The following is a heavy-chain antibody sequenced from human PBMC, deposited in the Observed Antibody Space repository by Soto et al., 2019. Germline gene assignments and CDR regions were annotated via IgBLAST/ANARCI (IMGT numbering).Heavy chain of an antibody. Sequence: GESLKISCKGSGYSFTSYWIGWVRQMPGKGLEWMGIIYPGDSDTRYSPSFQGQVTISADKSISTAYLQWSSLKASDTAMYYCARYGYLVYGDYLVFDIWGQGTMVTVSS. V-gene: IGHV5-51*01. J-gene: IGHJ3*02. CDR3: ARYGYLVYGDYLVFDI. CDR2: IYPGDSDT. CDR1: GYSFTSYW. D-gene: IGHD4-17*01.